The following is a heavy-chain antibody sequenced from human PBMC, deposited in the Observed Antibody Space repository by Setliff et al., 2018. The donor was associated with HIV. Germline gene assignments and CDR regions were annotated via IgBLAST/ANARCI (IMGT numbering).Heavy chain of an antibody. J-gene: IGHJ3*02. D-gene: IGHD1-1*01. Sequence: ASVKVSCKASGYTFTDYYMHWVQQAPGKELEWMGRVDPEDGETIYAEKFQGRVTITADTSTDTAYMELSSLRSEDTAVYYCAVNDATTDDAFDIWGQGTMVTVSS. V-gene: IGHV1-69-2*01. CDR1: GYTFTDYY. CDR3: AVNDATTDDAFDI. CDR2: VDPEDGET.